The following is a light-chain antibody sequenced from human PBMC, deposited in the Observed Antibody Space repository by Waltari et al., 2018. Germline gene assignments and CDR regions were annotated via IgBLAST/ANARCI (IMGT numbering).Light chain of an antibody. Sequence: VVLTQSTATLSLSPGERATLSCRASQSVSNSLAWYRQKPGQALSLRIYDASTRAAGIPDRFSGSGSGTDFTLTIISLEPEDFAVYYCQLRTGWPMTFGQGTRLEIK. CDR2: DAS. V-gene: IGKV3-11*01. CDR3: QLRTGWPMT. CDR1: QSVSNS. J-gene: IGKJ5*01.